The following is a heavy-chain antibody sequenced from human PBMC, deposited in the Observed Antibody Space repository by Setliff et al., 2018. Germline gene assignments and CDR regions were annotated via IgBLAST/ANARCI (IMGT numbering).Heavy chain of an antibody. J-gene: IGHJ6*02. Sequence: GESLKISCAASGFTFSSFVMSWVRQAPGKRLEWVSIINVGGTNTYYRDSVKGRFTISRDNSKSTLYLQMNSLRAEDTAVYYCARPGLPLRYYYGMDVWGQGTTVTVSS. CDR3: ARPGLPLRYYYGMDV. CDR2: INVGGTNT. CDR1: GFTFSSFV. V-gene: IGHV3-23*01.